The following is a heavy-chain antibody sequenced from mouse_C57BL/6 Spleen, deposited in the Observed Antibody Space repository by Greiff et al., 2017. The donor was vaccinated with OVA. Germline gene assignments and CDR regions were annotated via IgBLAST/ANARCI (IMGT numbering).Heavy chain of an antibody. CDR2: ISDGGSYT. V-gene: IGHV5-4*03. Sequence: DVKLVESGGGLVKPGGSLKLSCAASGFTFSSYAMSWVRQTPEKRLEWVATISDGGSYTYYPDNVKGRFTISRDNAKNNLYLQMSHLKSEDTAMYYCARVGLAGTDFDYWGQGTTLTVSS. J-gene: IGHJ2*01. CDR3: ARVGLAGTDFDY. CDR1: GFTFSSYA. D-gene: IGHD3-3*01.